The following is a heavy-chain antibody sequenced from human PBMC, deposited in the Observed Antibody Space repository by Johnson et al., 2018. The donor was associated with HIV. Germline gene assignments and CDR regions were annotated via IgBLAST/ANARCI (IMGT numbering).Heavy chain of an antibody. V-gene: IGHV3-30*04. CDR1: GFTFSSYA. D-gene: IGHD3-3*01. CDR3: AKDSTYYDSGGAFDI. Sequence: QVQLLESGVGVVQPGRSLRLSCAASGFTFSSYAMHWVRQAPGKGLEWVAVISYDGSNKYYADSVKGRFTISRDNVKNSVYLQMNSLRAEDTAVYYCAKDSTYYDSGGAFDIWGQGTMVTVSS. CDR2: ISYDGSNK. J-gene: IGHJ3*02.